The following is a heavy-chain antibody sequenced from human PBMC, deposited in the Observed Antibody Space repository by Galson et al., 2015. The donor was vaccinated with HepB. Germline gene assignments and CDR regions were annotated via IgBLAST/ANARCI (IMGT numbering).Heavy chain of an antibody. Sequence: SLRLSCAASGFTFSYYAVHWVRQAPGKGLEWVAFIRYDGNNKNYADSVKGRFTISRDNSKNTLFLQMNSLRPEDTAVYYCANLEGYYDSSVSSFDSWGQGTLVTVSS. CDR2: IRYDGNNK. J-gene: IGHJ4*02. CDR3: ANLEGYYDSSVSSFDS. D-gene: IGHD3-22*01. V-gene: IGHV3-30*02. CDR1: GFTFSYYA.